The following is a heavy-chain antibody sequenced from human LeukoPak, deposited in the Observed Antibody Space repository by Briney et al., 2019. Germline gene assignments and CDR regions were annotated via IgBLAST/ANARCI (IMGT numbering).Heavy chain of an antibody. CDR3: AADPDYVWGSYRDPQDAFDI. CDR2: IVVGSGNT. CDR1: GFTFTSSA. V-gene: IGHV1-58*02. J-gene: IGHJ3*02. Sequence: ASVKVSCKASGFTFTSSAMQWVRQARGQRLEWIGWIVVGSGNTNYAQKFQERVTITRDMSTSTAYMELSSLRSEDTAVYYCAADPDYVWGSYRDPQDAFDIWGQGTMVTVSS. D-gene: IGHD3-16*02.